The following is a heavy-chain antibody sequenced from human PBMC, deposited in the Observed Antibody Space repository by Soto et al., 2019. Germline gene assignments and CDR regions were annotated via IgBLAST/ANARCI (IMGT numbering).Heavy chain of an antibody. Sequence: LSLTYTVSGGSVSGGDYYWSGIRQPPGKGLEWIGYIYYSGNTNYNPSLKSRVIISVDTSKNLFSLKLTSVTAADTAVYYCARIPVDTSMIYWLDPWGQGTLVTVS. D-gene: IGHD5-18*01. CDR2: IYYSGNT. CDR3: ARIPVDTSMIYWLDP. CDR1: GGSVSGGDYY. J-gene: IGHJ5*02. V-gene: IGHV4-61*08.